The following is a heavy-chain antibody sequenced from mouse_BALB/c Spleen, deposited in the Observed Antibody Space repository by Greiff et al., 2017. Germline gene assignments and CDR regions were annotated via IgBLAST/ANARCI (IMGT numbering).Heavy chain of an antibody. J-gene: IGHJ2*01. D-gene: IGHD1-1*01. CDR3: TSPTVSRDY. CDR2: IDPETGGT. V-gene: IGHV1-15*01. Sequence: VQRVESGAELVRPGASVTLSCKASGYTFTDYEMHWVKQTPVHGLEWIGAIDPETGGTAYNQKFKGKATLTADKSSSTAYMELRSLTSEDSAVYYCTSPTVSRDYWGQGTTLTVSS. CDR1: GYTFTDYE.